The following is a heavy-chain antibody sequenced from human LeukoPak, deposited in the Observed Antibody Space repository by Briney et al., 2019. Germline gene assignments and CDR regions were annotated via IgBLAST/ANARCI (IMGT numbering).Heavy chain of an antibody. CDR1: GFTFTGYW. J-gene: IGHJ4*02. Sequence: GGXLRLSCAASGFTFTGYWMSWIRQAPGKGPEWVAIIRKDDGSSKYYADSVKGRFTIPRDNAKTLLYLQMDSLRVEDTAVYYCVRDFVYTTAWGQGTQVTVSS. CDR3: VRDFVYTTA. D-gene: IGHD2-21*02. V-gene: IGHV3-7*03. CDR2: IRKDDGSSK.